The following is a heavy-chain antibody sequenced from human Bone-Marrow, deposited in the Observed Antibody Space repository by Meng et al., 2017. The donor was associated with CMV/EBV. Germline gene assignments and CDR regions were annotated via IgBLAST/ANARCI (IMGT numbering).Heavy chain of an antibody. Sequence: FTFRTFAMSWVRQAAGKGLEWVSTISGSGNSPYYADSVKGRFTISRDNSKNTLYLQMNSLRAEDTAVYYCATKSGPAGIAGAGLFDYWGQGTLVTVSS. D-gene: IGHD6-13*01. CDR1: FTFRTFA. CDR2: ISGSGNSP. J-gene: IGHJ4*02. V-gene: IGHV3-23*01. CDR3: ATKSGPAGIAGAGLFDY.